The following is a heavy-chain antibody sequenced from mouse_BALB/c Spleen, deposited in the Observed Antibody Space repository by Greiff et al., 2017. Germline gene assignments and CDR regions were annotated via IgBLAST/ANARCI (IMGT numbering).Heavy chain of an antibody. Sequence: QVQLQQSGAELARPGASVKLSCKASGYTFTSYWMQWVKQRPGQGLEWIGAIYPGDGDTRYTQKFKGKATLTADKSSSTAYMQLSSLASEDSAVYYCARPYRYGDYWGQGTTLTVSS. CDR2: IYPGDGDT. D-gene: IGHD2-14*01. V-gene: IGHV1-87*01. J-gene: IGHJ2*01. CDR3: ARPYRYGDY. CDR1: GYTFTSYW.